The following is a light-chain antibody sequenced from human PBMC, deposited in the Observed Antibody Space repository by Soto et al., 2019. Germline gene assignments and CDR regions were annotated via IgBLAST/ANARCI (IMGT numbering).Light chain of an antibody. V-gene: IGKV3-20*01. J-gene: IGKJ5*01. CDR2: GAS. Sequence: EIVLTQSPGTLSLSPGERATLSCRASQSVSRTYLAWYQQKPGQAPRLLIYGASSRATGIPDRFSGSGSGTDFTLTISRLEPEDFAVYYCQQYGTSPIAFGQGTRLEIK. CDR3: QQYGTSPIA. CDR1: QSVSRTY.